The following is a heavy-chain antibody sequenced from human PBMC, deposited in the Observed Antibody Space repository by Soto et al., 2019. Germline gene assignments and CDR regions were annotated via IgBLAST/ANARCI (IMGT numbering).Heavy chain of an antibody. V-gene: IGHV1-2*02. CDR1: GYTFTGYY. J-gene: IGHJ4*02. D-gene: IGHD3-10*01. Sequence: SVKVSCKASGYTFTGYYMHWVRQAPVQGLEWMGWINPNSGGTNYAQKFQGRVTMTRDTSISTAYMELSRLRSDDTAVYYCASRYYYGSGSYPPFDYWGQGTLVTVSS. CDR3: ASRYYYGSGSYPPFDY. CDR2: INPNSGGT.